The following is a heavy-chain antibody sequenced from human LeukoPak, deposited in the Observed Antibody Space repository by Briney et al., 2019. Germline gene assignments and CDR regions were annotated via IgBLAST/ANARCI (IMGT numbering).Heavy chain of an antibody. Sequence: GASVKASCKASGYTFTGYYMHWVRQAPGQGLEWMGWINPNSGGTNYAQKFQGRVTMTRDTSISTAYMELSRLRSDDTAVYYCARDDTLTYYYDSSGYYGDWGQGTLVTVSS. V-gene: IGHV1-2*02. CDR1: GYTFTGYY. J-gene: IGHJ4*02. CDR2: INPNSGGT. CDR3: ARDDTLTYYYDSSGYYGD. D-gene: IGHD3-22*01.